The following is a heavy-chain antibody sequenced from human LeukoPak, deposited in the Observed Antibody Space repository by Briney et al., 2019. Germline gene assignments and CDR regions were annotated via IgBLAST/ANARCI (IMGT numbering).Heavy chain of an antibody. V-gene: IGHV4-61*02. J-gene: IGHJ6*03. D-gene: IGHD3-3*01. CDR1: GGSISSGSYY. Sequence: SQTLSLTCAVSGGSISSGSYYWGWLRPPAGRGLEWLGRIYASGSTNYNPSLKGRVTISVDTSKSQCSLKLSSVTAANTGVYYCARIELPFLEESDYYYYMDVWGKGTTVTVSS. CDR3: ARIELPFLEESDYYYYMDV. CDR2: IYASGST.